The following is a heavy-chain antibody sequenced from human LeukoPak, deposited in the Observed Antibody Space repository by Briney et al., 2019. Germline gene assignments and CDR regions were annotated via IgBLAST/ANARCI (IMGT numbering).Heavy chain of an antibody. J-gene: IGHJ5*02. D-gene: IGHD6-6*01. CDR3: ARNPPSS. CDR1: GFTVTSTY. CDR2: IYSGGST. V-gene: IGHV3-53*01. Sequence: PGGSLRLSCAASGFTVTSTYMSWVRQAPGKGLEWVSLIYSGGSTYYADSVRGRFTISRDSSKNTLYLQMNSLRTEDTAVYYCARNPPSSWGQGTLVTASS.